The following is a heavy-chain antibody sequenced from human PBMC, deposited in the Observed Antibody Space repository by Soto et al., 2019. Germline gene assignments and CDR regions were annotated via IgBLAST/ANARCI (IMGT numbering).Heavy chain of an antibody. D-gene: IGHD2-15*01. CDR2: IYYSGST. J-gene: IGHJ5*02. V-gene: IGHV4-59*01. CDR1: GGSISSYY. CDR3: ARDLKYCSGGSCYIRFDP. Sequence: QVQLQESGPGLVKPSETLSLTCTVSGGSISSYYWSWIRQPPGKGLEWIGYIYYSGSTNYNPSLKSRVTISVDTSKNQFSLKLSSVTAADTAVYYCARDLKYCSGGSCYIRFDPWGQGTLVTVSS.